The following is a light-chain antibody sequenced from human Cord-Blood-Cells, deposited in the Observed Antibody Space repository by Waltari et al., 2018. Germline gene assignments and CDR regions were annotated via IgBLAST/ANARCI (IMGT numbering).Light chain of an antibody. Sequence: VIWMKHSPSLLAASTVDRVTISCRISNGISSYLAWYQQKPGKDPELLIYAASTLQSGVPSRFSGSGSGTDFTLTISCLPSEYFATYYCQQYYSFPYTFGQGTKLESK. CDR2: AAS. CDR1: NGISSY. J-gene: IGKJ2*01. CDR3: QQYYSFPYT. V-gene: IGKV1D-8*01.